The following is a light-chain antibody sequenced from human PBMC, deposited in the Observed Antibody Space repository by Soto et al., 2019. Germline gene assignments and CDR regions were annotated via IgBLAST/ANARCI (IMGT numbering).Light chain of an antibody. CDR1: QSDSSSY. CDR3: QQYSSSPLT. Sequence: EVVLSQSPGTLSLSPGAGSILSCRASQSDSSSYLAWYQQKPGQTPRLLIYCASSRATSIPDRFSGSGSGTDFTLTISSLEPEDFAVYYCQQYSSSPLTFGGGTKVDIK. CDR2: CAS. V-gene: IGKV3-20*01. J-gene: IGKJ4*01.